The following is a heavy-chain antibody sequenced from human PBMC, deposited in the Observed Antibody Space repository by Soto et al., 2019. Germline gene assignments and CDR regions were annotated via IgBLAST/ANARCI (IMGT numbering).Heavy chain of an antibody. V-gene: IGHV1-18*04. D-gene: IGHD1-1*01. CDR1: GYTFTTYG. CDR3: ARDGERDTGLNFYYYLHGMDA. Sequence: WASVKVSCKASGYTFTTYGISWVRQAPGQGLEWMGWISPYNGTTKYAEKFQGEMTMTTDTATSTAYMDLRSLRSDDTAVYYCARDGERDTGLNFYYYLHGMDAWGQGTRVTSP. CDR2: ISPYNGTT. J-gene: IGHJ6*02.